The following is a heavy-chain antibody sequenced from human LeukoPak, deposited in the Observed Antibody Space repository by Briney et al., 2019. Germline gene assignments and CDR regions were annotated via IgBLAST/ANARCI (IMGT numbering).Heavy chain of an antibody. J-gene: IGHJ4*02. CDR3: ARDPDSGYDYVSTPLNDY. CDR2: ISAYNGNT. V-gene: IGHV1-18*01. Sequence: GASVKVSCKASGYTFTSYGISWVRQAPGQGLEWMGWISAYNGNTNYAQKLQGRVTMTTDTSTSTAYMELRSLRSDDTAVYYCARDPDSGYDYVSTPLNDYWGQGTLVTVSS. D-gene: IGHD5-12*01. CDR1: GYTFTSYG.